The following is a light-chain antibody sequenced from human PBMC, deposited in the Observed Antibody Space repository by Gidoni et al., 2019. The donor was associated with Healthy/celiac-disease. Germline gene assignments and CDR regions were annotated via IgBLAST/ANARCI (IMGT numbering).Light chain of an antibody. J-gene: IGKJ1*01. CDR3: MQALQTPRT. CDR2: LGS. Sequence: DIVMTQSPLSLPVTPGEPASISCRSSQSLLHSNGYNYLDWYLQKPGQSPQLLIYLGSNRASGVPDRFSGSGSGTDLTLKISRVEAEDVGVYYCMQALQTPRTFGQXTKVEIK. V-gene: IGKV2-28*01. CDR1: QSLLHSNGYNY.